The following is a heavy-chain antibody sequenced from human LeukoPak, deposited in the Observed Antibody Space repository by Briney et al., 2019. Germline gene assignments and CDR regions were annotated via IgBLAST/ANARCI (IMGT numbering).Heavy chain of an antibody. V-gene: IGHV4-59*08. J-gene: IGHJ4*02. CDR3: ARLGGELSFDY. D-gene: IGHD3-16*02. CDR2: IYYSGST. CDR1: GGSISSYY. Sequence: SETLSLTCTVSGGSISSYYWSWIRQPPGKGLEWIGYIYYSGSTNYNPSLKSRVTISVDTSKNQFSLKLSSVTAADTAVYYCARLGGELSFDYWGQGTLVTVSS.